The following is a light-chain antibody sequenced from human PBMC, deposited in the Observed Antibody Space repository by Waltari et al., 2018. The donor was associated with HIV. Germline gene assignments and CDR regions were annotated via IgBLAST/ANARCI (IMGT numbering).Light chain of an antibody. CDR2: GAS. Sequence: DIVMPQSPATLSVSPGARATLSCRASQSVRSNLAWYQQKPGQAPRLLIYGASTRATGIPARFSGSGSGTEFTLTISSLQSEDFAVYYCQQYNNWPRGFTFGPGTKVDIK. CDR1: QSVRSN. V-gene: IGKV3-15*01. J-gene: IGKJ3*01. CDR3: QQYNNWPRGFT.